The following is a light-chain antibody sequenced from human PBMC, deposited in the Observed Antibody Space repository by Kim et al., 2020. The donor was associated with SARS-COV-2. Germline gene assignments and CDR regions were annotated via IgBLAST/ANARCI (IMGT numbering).Light chain of an antibody. CDR2: DVS. J-gene: IGKJ5*01. V-gene: IGKV1-33*01. Sequence: SASVGDRVTITCQASQDISNSLNWYQQKPGKPPKLLIYDVSNLERGVPSRFSGSGSGTHFTFTISSLRAEDIATYYCQQHNALITFGQGTRLEIK. CDR1: QDISNS. CDR3: QQHNALIT.